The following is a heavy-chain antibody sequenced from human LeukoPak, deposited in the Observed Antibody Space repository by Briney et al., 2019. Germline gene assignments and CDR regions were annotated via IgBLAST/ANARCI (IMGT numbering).Heavy chain of an antibody. CDR3: AVLGSSGSPTR. Sequence: ASVKVSCKASGYTFTSYGISWVRQAPGQGLEWMGWISAYNGNTNYAQKFQGRVTMTRDMSTSTVYMELSSLRSEDTAVYYCAVLGSSGSPTRWGQGTLVTVSS. CDR1: GYTFTSYG. CDR2: ISAYNGNT. J-gene: IGHJ4*02. V-gene: IGHV1-18*01. D-gene: IGHD3-22*01.